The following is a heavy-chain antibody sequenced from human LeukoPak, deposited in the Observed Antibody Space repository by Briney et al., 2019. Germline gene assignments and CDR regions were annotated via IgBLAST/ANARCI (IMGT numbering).Heavy chain of an antibody. CDR3: AREVTMVRGVIKRLWNYMDV. V-gene: IGHV4-38-2*02. D-gene: IGHD3-10*01. CDR2: IYHSGST. J-gene: IGHJ6*03. Sequence: PGGSLRLSCAASGFDFDDYGMTWVRQAPGKGLEWIGSIYHSGSTYYNPSLKSRVTITVDTSKNQFSLQLNSVTPEDTAVYYCAREVTMVRGVIKRLWNYMDVWGKGTTVTISS. CDR1: GFDFDDYG.